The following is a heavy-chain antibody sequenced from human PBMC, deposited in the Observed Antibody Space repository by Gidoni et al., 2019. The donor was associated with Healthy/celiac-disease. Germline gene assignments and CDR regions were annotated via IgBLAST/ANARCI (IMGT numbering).Heavy chain of an antibody. J-gene: IGHJ6*02. D-gene: IGHD6-6*01. CDR3: ARDLKEYSSSSDHYYYYGMDV. CDR2: ISSSSSTI. Sequence: EVQLVESGGGLVQPGGSLRLSCAASGFTFSSYSMTWVRQAPGKGLEWVSYISSSSSTIYYADSVKGRFTISRDNAKNSLYLQMNSLRDEDTAVYYCARDLKEYSSSSDHYYYYGMDVWGQGTTVTVSS. V-gene: IGHV3-48*02. CDR1: GFTFSSYS.